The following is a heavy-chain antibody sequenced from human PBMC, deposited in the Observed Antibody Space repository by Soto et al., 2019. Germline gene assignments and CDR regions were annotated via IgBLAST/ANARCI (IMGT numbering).Heavy chain of an antibody. CDR3: AIGSGWQDMDF. CDR2: SYGSGST. Sequence: TSETLSLTCTVSGVSITNYYWTWIRQPAGKGLEWIGRSYGSGSTDYNPSLKSRVTLSADTSKNQFSLNLQSVTAADTAVYYCAIGSGWQDMDFWGQGTLVTVSS. J-gene: IGHJ4*02. CDR1: GVSITNYY. V-gene: IGHV4-4*07. D-gene: IGHD6-19*01.